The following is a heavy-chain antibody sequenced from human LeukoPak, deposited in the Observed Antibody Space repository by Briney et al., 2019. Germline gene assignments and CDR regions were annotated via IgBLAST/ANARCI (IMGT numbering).Heavy chain of an antibody. V-gene: IGHV3-23*01. D-gene: IGHD3-22*01. CDR1: GFTFSSYA. CDR3: AKDGSYYYDSSGYYSGYYYYYMDV. Sequence: GGSLRLSCAASGFTFSSYAMSWVRQAPGRGLEWVSASSGSGGSTFYADSVKGRFTISRDNYKHTLYLQMNSLRAEDTAVYYCAKDGSYYYDSSGYYSGYYYYYMDVWGKGTTVTVSS. J-gene: IGHJ6*03. CDR2: SSGSGGST.